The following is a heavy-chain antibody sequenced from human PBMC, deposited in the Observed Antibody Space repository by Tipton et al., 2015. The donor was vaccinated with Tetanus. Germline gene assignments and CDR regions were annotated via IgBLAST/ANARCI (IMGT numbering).Heavy chain of an antibody. D-gene: IGHD3-16*02. CDR2: IFHSGST. J-gene: IGHJ3*01. V-gene: IGHV4-61*01. CDR3: ARRSYCSSSRCFDAFDL. CDR1: GGSINSGTYS. Sequence: SLTCTVSGGSINSGTYSWGWIRQPPGKGLEWISYIFHSGSTNYNPSLKSRVTISMDTSKNQISLKLSSVTAADTAVYFCARRSYCSSSRCFDAFDLWGPGTRVTVSS.